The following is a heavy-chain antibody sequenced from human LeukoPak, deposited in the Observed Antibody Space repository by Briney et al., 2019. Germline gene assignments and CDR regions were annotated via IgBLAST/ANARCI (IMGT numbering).Heavy chain of an antibody. CDR3: ARGDDYGDYWGLY. J-gene: IGHJ4*02. V-gene: IGHV1-18*01. CDR1: GYTFTKYG. Sequence: ASVKVSCKASGYTFTKYGITWVRQAPGQGLEWMGWISAYNGNTNYAQKLQGRVTMTTDTSTSTAYMELRSLISDDAAVYYCARGDDYGDYWGLYWGQGTLVTVSS. CDR2: ISAYNGNT. D-gene: IGHD4-17*01.